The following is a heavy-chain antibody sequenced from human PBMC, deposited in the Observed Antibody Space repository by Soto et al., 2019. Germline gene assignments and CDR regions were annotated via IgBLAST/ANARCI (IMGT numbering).Heavy chain of an antibody. Sequence: GGALRLTLVLSGFTVSSKYMSWVRQAPGEGLEWVSLLNRDGYTYYADSVKGRFTISRDDSKNTLNLQMNSLRAEDTAVYYCATVATNSYNWLDPWGQGTLVTVSS. D-gene: IGHD5-12*01. V-gene: IGHV3-66*01. CDR3: ATVATNSYNWLDP. CDR2: LNRDGYT. CDR1: GFTVSSKY. J-gene: IGHJ5*02.